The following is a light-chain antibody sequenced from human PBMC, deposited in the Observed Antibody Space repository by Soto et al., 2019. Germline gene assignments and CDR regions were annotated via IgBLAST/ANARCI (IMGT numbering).Light chain of an antibody. J-gene: IGKJ1*01. V-gene: IGKV1-5*01. CDR3: HRYNTYSQT. Sequence: DVQMTQTHSTLSGAVGDRVTITCRASQTISSWLAWYQQKPGKAPKLLIYDASTLESGVPSRFSGSGSGTEFTLTISSLQPEDFATYYCHRYNTYSQTFGQGTKVDI. CDR2: DAS. CDR1: QTISSW.